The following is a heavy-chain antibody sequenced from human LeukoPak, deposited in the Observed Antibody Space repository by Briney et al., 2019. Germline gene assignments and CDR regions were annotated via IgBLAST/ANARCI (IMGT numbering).Heavy chain of an antibody. CDR3: AREGIAAAGTWVDYYYYMDV. Sequence: GGSLRLSCAASGLTLSSYWMHWVRQAPGKGLEWVSYISSSGSTIYYADSVKGRFTISRDNAKNSLYLQMNSLRAEDTAVYYCAREGIAAAGTWVDYYYYMDVWGKGTTVTVSS. J-gene: IGHJ6*03. CDR2: ISSSGSTI. V-gene: IGHV3-48*04. D-gene: IGHD6-13*01. CDR1: GLTLSSYW.